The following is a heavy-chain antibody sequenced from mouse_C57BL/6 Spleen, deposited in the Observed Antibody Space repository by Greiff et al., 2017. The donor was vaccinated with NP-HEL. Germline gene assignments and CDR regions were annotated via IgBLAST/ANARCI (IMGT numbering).Heavy chain of an antibody. CDR2: IDPEDGET. V-gene: IGHV14-2*01. CDR1: GFNIKDYY. Sequence: EVQLQQSGAELVKPGASVKLSCTASGFNIKDYYMHWVKQRTEQGLEWIGRIDPEDGETKYAPKFQGKATITADTSSNTAYLKLSSLTSEDTAVYYWVGEPSYYGISLPLYCYFDVWGTGTTVTVSS. J-gene: IGHJ1*03. D-gene: IGHD1-1*01. CDR3: VGEPSYYGISLPLYCYFDV.